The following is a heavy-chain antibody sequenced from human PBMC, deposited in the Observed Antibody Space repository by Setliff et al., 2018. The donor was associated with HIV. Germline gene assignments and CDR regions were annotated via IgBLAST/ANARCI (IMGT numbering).Heavy chain of an antibody. CDR3: RVGETAVDDLVYVDY. D-gene: IGHD5-18*01. V-gene: IGHV4-34*01. J-gene: IGHJ4*02. CDR1: GGSFSGYY. Sequence: SETLSLTCAVYGGSFSGYYWSWIRQPPGKGLEWIGEINHSGSTNYNPSLKSRVTISGDTSKNQFSLKLSSVTVADTAVYYCRVGETAVDDLVYVDYWGQGTLVTSPQ. CDR2: INHSGST.